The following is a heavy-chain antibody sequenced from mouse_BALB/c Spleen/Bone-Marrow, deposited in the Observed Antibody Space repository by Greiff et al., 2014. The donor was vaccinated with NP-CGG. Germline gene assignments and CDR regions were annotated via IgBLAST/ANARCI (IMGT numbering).Heavy chain of an antibody. Sequence: EVHLVESGGGLVKPGGSLKLSRAASGFAFSGYDMSWVRQTPEKRLEWVAYISSGGSNTYYPDTVKGRFTISRDNAKNTLYLQMNSLKSEDTAMYYCARQRGYAYAMDYWGQGTSVTVSS. D-gene: IGHD2-2*01. CDR2: ISSGGSNT. J-gene: IGHJ4*01. CDR3: ARQRGYAYAMDY. V-gene: IGHV5-12-1*01. CDR1: GFAFSGYD.